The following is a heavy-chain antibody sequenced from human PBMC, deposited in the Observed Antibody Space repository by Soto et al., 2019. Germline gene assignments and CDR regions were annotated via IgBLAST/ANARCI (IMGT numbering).Heavy chain of an antibody. CDR3: AMRDN. V-gene: IGHV3-30*03. J-gene: IGHJ4*02. CDR2: ISYDGSNK. Sequence: QVQLVESGGGVVQPGRSLRLSCAASGFTFSSYVMHWVRQAPGKGLEWVAVISYDGSNKYYADSVKGRFTISRDNXXXXXXXXXXXXXXXXXXXXXCAMRDNWGQGTLVTVSS. D-gene: IGHD2-15*01. CDR1: GFTFSSYV.